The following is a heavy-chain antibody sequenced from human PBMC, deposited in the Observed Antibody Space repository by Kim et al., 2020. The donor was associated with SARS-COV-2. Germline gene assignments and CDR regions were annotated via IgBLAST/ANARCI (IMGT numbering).Heavy chain of an antibody. D-gene: IGHD4-17*01. CDR3: ARVSGTTVTIDHNWVDP. V-gene: IGHV4-59*01. J-gene: IGHJ5*02. CDR1: GGSISSYY. CDR2: IYYSGST. Sequence: SETLSLTCTVSGGSISSYYWSWIRQPPGKGLEWIGYIYYSGSTNYNPSLKSRVTISVDTSKNQFSLKLSSVTAADTAVYYCARVSGTTVTIDHNWVDPWGQGTLVTVSS.